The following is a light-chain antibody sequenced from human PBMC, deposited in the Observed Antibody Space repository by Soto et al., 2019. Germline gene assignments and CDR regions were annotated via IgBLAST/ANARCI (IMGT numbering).Light chain of an antibody. V-gene: IGKV3-15*01. CDR1: QSVSSS. CDR2: DAS. J-gene: IGKJ4*01. CDR3: QQYNNWPPLT. Sequence: EVVMTRCPATLSVSQGDRATLSCRASQSVSSSLAWYQQIPGQAPRLLIYDASTRATGIPARFGGSGSGTEFTLTISSLQSEDFAVYYCQQYNNWPPLTFGGGTKVDSK.